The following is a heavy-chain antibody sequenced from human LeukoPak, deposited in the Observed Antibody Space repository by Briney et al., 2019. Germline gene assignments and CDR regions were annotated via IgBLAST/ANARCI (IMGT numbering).Heavy chain of an antibody. CDR1: GGSISSSSYY. Sequence: SETLSLTCTVSGGSISSSSYYWGWIRQPPGKGLEWIGSIYHSGSTYYNPSLKSRVTISVDTSKNQFSLKLSSVTAADTAVYYCARGYSGSSDFDYWGQGTLVTVSS. CDR2: IYHSGST. D-gene: IGHD1-26*01. CDR3: ARGYSGSSDFDY. V-gene: IGHV4-39*07. J-gene: IGHJ4*02.